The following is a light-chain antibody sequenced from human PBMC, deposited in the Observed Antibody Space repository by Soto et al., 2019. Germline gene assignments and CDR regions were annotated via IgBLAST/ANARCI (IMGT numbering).Light chain of an antibody. V-gene: IGLV2-14*01. CDR1: SSDVGAYNF. CDR2: EVN. CDR3: SSFTRSSTYV. Sequence: QSALTPPASVSGSPGQSITISCTGTSSDVGAYNFVSWYQQYPGKAPKVMIYEVNNRPSGVSNRFSGSKSGNTASLTISGLQAEDEADYYCSSFTRSSTYVFGSGTKLTVL. J-gene: IGLJ1*01.